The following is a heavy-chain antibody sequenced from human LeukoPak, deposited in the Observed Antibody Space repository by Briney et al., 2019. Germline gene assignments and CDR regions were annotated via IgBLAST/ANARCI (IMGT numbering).Heavy chain of an antibody. D-gene: IGHD4-23*01. CDR1: EFTFSNYA. CDR2: ISGGGGSTI. J-gene: IGHJ4*02. Sequence: GGSLRLSCAASEFTFSNYAMNWVRQAPGKGLEWVSGISGGGGSTIYYADSVKGRFTISRDNAKNSLYLRMNSLRAEDTAVYYCARVPRWYVIDYWGQGTLVTVSS. CDR3: ARVPRWYVIDY. V-gene: IGHV3-23*01.